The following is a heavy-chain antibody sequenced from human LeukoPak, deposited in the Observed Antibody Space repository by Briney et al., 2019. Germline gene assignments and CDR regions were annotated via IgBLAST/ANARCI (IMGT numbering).Heavy chain of an antibody. Sequence: GGSLRLSCAASGFTFSSFNMNWVRQAPGKGLEWVAVISYDGSNKDYGDSVKGRFTISRDNSKNTLDLQMNSLRTEDTAVYYCAKEEKWLADSYGLDVWGQGTTVTVSS. V-gene: IGHV3-30*18. CDR1: GFTFSSFN. D-gene: IGHD6-19*01. J-gene: IGHJ6*02. CDR2: ISYDGSNK. CDR3: AKEEKWLADSYGLDV.